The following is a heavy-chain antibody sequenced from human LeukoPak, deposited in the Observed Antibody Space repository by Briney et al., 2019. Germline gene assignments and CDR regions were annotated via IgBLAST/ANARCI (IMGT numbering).Heavy chain of an antibody. Sequence: KPSETLSLTCAVYGGSFSGYYWSWIRQPPGKGLEWIGEINHSGSTNYNPSLKSRVTISVDTSKNQFSLKLNSVTAADTAVYYCARARAAAGTSWFDPWGQGTLVTVSS. D-gene: IGHD6-13*01. CDR2: INHSGST. CDR3: ARARAAAGTSWFDP. CDR1: GGSFSGYY. V-gene: IGHV4-34*01. J-gene: IGHJ5*02.